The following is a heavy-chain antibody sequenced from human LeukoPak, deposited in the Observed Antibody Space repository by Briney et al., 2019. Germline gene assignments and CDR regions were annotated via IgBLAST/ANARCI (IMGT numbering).Heavy chain of an antibody. D-gene: IGHD3-3*01. J-gene: IGHJ4*02. V-gene: IGHV4-34*01. CDR3: AGGYHSYDFWSGYYPLLYFDY. Sequence: PSETLSLTCAVYGGSFSGYYWSWIRQPPGKGLEWIGEINHSGSTNYNPSLKSRVTISVDTSKNQFSLKLSSVTAADTAVYYCAGGYHSYDFWSGYYPLLYFDYWGQGTLVTVSS. CDR1: GGSFSGYY. CDR2: INHSGST.